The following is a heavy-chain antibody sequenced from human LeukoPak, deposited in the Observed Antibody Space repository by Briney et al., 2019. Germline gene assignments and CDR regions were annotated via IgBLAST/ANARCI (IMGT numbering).Heavy chain of an antibody. CDR1: GFTVSSNY. CDR2: IYSGGST. D-gene: IGHD5-24*01. J-gene: IGHJ3*02. CDR3: ARDYRWLQWPDAFDI. Sequence: GGSLRLSCAASGFTVSSNYMSWVRQAPGKGLEWVSVIYSGGSTYYADSVKGRFTISRDNSKNTLYLQMNSLRAEDTAVYYCARDYRWLQWPDAFDIWGQGTMVTVSS. V-gene: IGHV3-66*01.